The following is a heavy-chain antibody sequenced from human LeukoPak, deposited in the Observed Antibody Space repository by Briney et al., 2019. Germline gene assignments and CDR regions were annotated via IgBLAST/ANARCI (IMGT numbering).Heavy chain of an antibody. CDR2: TRYDGSDK. V-gene: IGHV3-30*02. CDR1: GFTFSSYG. D-gene: IGHD3-10*02. CDR3: AKGRHVWGYSYRETFDF. J-gene: IGHJ4*02. Sequence: GGSLRLSCAASGFTFSSYGMHWVRQAPDKGLEWVAFTRYDGSDKYYVDSVKGRFTISRDNSKNTLYLQMNSLRAEDTAVYYCAKGRHVWGYSYRETFDFWGQGTLVTVSS.